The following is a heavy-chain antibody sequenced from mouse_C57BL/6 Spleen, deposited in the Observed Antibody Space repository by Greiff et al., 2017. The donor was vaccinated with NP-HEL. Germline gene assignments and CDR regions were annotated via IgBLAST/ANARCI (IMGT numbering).Heavy chain of an antibody. CDR1: GYAFSSYW. Sequence: QVQLQQSGAELVKPGASVKISCKASGYAFSSYWMNWVKQRPGKGLEWIGQIYPGDGDTNYNGKFKGKATLTADKSSSTAYMQLSSLTSDDSAVYFCARGYYGNYVAMDYWGQGTSVTVSS. D-gene: IGHD2-1*01. CDR2: IYPGDGDT. J-gene: IGHJ4*01. CDR3: ARGYYGNYVAMDY. V-gene: IGHV1-80*01.